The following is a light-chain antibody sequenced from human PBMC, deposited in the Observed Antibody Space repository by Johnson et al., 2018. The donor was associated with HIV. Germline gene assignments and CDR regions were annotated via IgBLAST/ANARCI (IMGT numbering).Light chain of an antibody. CDR2: ENS. CDR1: SSNIGNNY. J-gene: IGLJ1*01. V-gene: IGLV1-51*02. Sequence: QSVLTQPPSVSAAPGQKVTISCSGSSSNIGNNYVSWYQQLPGTAPKLLIYENSKRPSGIPDRFSGSKSGTSATLGITGLQTGDEADYYCGTWYSSLSVPGFGSGTKVTGL. CDR3: GTWYSSLSVPG.